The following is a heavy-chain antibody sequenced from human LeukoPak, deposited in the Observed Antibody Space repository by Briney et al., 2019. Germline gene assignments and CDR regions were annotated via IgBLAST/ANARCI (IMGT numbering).Heavy chain of an antibody. CDR1: GGSISSSSYH. Sequence: ESSETLSLTCTVSGGSISSSSYHWGWIRQPPGKGLEWIGSIYYSGSTYYNPSLKSRVTISVDTSKNQFSLKLSSVTAADTAVYYCAREVHSSSWGYWGQGTLVTVSS. V-gene: IGHV4-39*07. D-gene: IGHD6-13*01. CDR3: AREVHSSSWGY. J-gene: IGHJ4*02. CDR2: IYYSGST.